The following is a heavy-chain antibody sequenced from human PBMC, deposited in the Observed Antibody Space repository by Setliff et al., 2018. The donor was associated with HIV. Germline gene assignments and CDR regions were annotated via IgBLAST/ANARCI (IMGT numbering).Heavy chain of an antibody. J-gene: IGHJ4*02. Sequence: SETLSLTCAVSGGSISSSNWWSWVRQSPGKGLEWIGEIYHSGSTYYNPSLKSRVTISVDTSKNQFSLKLSSVTAADTAVYYCVHSLLGAPMVDYWGQGTLVTVSS. CDR3: VHSLLGAPMVDY. V-gene: IGHV4-4*02. D-gene: IGHD3-16*01. CDR1: GGSISSSNW. CDR2: IYHSGST.